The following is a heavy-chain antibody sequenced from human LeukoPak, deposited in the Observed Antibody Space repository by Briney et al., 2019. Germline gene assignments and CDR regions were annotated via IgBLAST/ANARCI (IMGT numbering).Heavy chain of an antibody. J-gene: IGHJ3*02. D-gene: IGHD6-25*01. CDR3: ARSGPHDAFDI. V-gene: IGHV1-69*13. CDR1: GYTFTSYA. Sequence: SVKVSCTASGYTFTSYAISWVRQAPGQGLEWMGGIIPIFGTANYAQKFQGRVTITADESTSTAYMELSSLRSEDTAVYYCARSGPHDAFDIWGQGTMVTVSS. CDR2: IIPIFGTA.